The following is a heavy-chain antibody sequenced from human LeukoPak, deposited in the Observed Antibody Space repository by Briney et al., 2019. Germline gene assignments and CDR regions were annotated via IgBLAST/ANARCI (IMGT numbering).Heavy chain of an antibody. CDR3: ARDLSYDILTGYYQGNYYFDY. CDR1: GFTFSSYS. Sequence: PGGSLRLSCAASGFTFSSYSMNWVRQAPGKGLEWVSYISSSSSTIYYADSVKGRFTISRDNAKNSLYLQMNSLRAEDTAVYYCARDLSYDILTGYYQGNYYFDYWGQGTLVTVSS. J-gene: IGHJ4*02. CDR2: ISSSSSTI. V-gene: IGHV3-48*01. D-gene: IGHD3-9*01.